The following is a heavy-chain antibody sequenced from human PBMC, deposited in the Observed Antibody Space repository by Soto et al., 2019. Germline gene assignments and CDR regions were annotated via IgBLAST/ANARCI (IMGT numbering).Heavy chain of an antibody. CDR1: GFTFGDYT. CDR3: AKDKKGRLCSGFYSDY. Sequence: GGSLRLSCAASGFTFGDYTMHWVRQTPERGLEWVSLISWDGVLRFYADSVEGRFTISRDNSRNSLYLQMSSLRTEDTALYYCAKDKKGRLCSGFYSDYWGQGTQVTVSS. D-gene: IGHD2-15*01. V-gene: IGHV3-43*01. CDR2: ISWDGVLR. J-gene: IGHJ4*02.